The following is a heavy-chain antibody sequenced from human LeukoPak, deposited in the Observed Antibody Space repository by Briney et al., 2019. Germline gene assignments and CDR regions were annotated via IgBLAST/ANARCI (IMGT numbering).Heavy chain of an antibody. CDR3: ARQRIAAAGTELWFDP. CDR2: ISHSGSS. CDR1: GGPFRGFF. V-gene: IGHV4-34*01. Sequence: SETLSLTCAVYGGPFRGFFWSWIRQAPGKGLEWIGEISHSGSSNYNPSLKSRITISVDTSKNQFSLKLSSVTAADTAVYYCARQRIAAAGTELWFDPWGQGTLVTVSS. D-gene: IGHD6-13*01. J-gene: IGHJ5*02.